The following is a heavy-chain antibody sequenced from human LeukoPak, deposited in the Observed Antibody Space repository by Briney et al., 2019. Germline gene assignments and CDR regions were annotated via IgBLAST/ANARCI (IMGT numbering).Heavy chain of an antibody. Sequence: SETLSLTCTVSGGSFSSYYRSWIRQPPGKGLEWIGYMYYSGSTNYNPSLKSRVTISVDTSKNQFSLKLSSVTAADTAVYYCAGGMTTVTRFDYWGQGTLVTVSS. V-gene: IGHV4-59*01. CDR3: AGGMTTVTRFDY. J-gene: IGHJ4*02. CDR1: GGSFSSYY. D-gene: IGHD4-17*01. CDR2: MYYSGST.